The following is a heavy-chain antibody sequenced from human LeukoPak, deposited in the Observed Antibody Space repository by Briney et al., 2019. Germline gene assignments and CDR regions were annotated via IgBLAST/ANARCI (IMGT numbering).Heavy chain of an antibody. J-gene: IGHJ4*02. Sequence: PGGSLRLSCAASEFIFGAYWMTWVRQAPGKGLEWVANINQDGSDKYYVDSVKGRFTISRDNANNLLYLQMNSLRGEDTAVYYCTRDRSRAEDDWGQGTLVTVSS. CDR1: EFIFGAYW. D-gene: IGHD1-14*01. CDR2: INQDGSDK. CDR3: TRDRSRAEDD. V-gene: IGHV3-7*01.